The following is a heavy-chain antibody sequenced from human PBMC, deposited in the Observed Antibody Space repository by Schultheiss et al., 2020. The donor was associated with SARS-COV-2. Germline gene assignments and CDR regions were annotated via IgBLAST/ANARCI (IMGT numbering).Heavy chain of an antibody. CDR2: INPSGGST. J-gene: IGHJ1*01. CDR1: GYTFTSYY. CDR3: ARDHIAVAGGSEYFQH. D-gene: IGHD6-19*01. V-gene: IGHV1-46*01. Sequence: ASVKVSCKASGYTFTSYYMHWVRQAPGQGLEWMGIINPSGGSTSYAQKLQGRVTMTTDTSASTAYMELRSLRSDDTAVYYCARDHIAVAGGSEYFQHWGQGTLVTVSS.